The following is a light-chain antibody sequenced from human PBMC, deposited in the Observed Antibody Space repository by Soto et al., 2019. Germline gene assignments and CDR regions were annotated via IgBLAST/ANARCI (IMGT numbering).Light chain of an antibody. Sequence: QAVVTQPASVSQSPGQSITISCNGTSSDVGIYNLVSWYQQHPGKAPKLMIYEGTKRPSGVSNRFSGSKSGYTASLTISGLQAEDEADYYCCSYAGSNTWVFGGGTKLTVL. CDR2: EGT. CDR3: CSYAGSNTWV. V-gene: IGLV2-23*01. J-gene: IGLJ3*02. CDR1: SSDVGIYNL.